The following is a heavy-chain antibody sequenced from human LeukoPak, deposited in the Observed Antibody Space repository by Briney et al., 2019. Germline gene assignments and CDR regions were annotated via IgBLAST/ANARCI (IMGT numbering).Heavy chain of an antibody. CDR2: INPNSGGT. CDR1: GYTFTGYY. V-gene: IGHV1-2*02. D-gene: IGHD3-10*01. CDR3: ASDTSGSYSNWFDP. Sequence: GASVKVSCKASGYTFTGYYMHWVRQAPGQGLEWMGWINPNSGGTNYAQKFQGRVTMTRDTSISTAYMELSRMRSDDTAVYYCASDTSGSYSNWFDPWGQGTLVTVSS. J-gene: IGHJ5*02.